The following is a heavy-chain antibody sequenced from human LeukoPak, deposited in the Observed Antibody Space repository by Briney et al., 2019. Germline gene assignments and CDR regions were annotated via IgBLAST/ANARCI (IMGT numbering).Heavy chain of an antibody. D-gene: IGHD2-15*01. CDR1: GFTFGSFS. J-gene: IGHJ4*02. CDR2: ISSSCTYI. CDR3: ARDPGRSGGSCYSDY. Sequence: GGSLRLSCAASGFTFGSFSMTWVRQAPGKGLEWVSSISSSCTYIYYADSVKGRFTISRDNSKNSLYLQMNSMRAEDTAVYYCARDPGRSGGSCYSDYWGQGTLVTVSS. V-gene: IGHV3-21*01.